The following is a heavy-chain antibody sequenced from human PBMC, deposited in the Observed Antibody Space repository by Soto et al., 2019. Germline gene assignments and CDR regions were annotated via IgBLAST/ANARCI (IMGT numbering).Heavy chain of an antibody. V-gene: IGHV3-30*03. Sequence: SGGSLRLSCAPSGVSFNIYDMHWVRQAPGKGPEWVAIISYDGSNTYYSDSVRGRFTISRDNSKDTLYLQMHSLRSEETAIYYCARISRYCSGGDCNAWGQGTQVTVSS. CDR3: ARISRYCSGGDCNA. J-gene: IGHJ5*02. CDR1: GVSFNIYD. CDR2: ISYDGSNT. D-gene: IGHD2-15*01.